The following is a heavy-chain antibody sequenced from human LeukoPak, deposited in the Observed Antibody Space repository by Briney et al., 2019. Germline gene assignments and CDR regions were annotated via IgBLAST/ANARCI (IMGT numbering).Heavy chain of an antibody. CDR1: GYTFTGYY. J-gene: IGHJ4*02. D-gene: IGHD6-6*01. CDR2: INPNSGGT. V-gene: IGHV1-2*02. Sequence: ASVKVSCMASGYTFTGYYMHWVRQGPGQGLEWMGWINPNSGGTNYAQTFQGRVTMTRDTSISTAYMELSRLRTDDTAVYYCARDVGAVMRAARLPALDYWGQGTLVTVSS. CDR3: ARDVGAVMRAARLPALDY.